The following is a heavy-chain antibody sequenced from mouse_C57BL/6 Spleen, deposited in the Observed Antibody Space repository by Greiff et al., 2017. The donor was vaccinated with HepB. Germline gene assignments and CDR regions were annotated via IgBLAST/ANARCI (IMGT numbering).Heavy chain of an antibody. D-gene: IGHD1-1*01. Sequence: VQLKESGAELVKPGASVKLSCTASGFNIKDYYMHWVKQRTEQGLEWIGRIDPEDGETKYAPKFQGKATITADTSSNTAYLHLSSLTSEDTAVYYCARGDCYGSPYYYAMDYWGQGTSVTVSS. CDR2: IDPEDGET. V-gene: IGHV14-2*01. CDR1: GFNIKDYY. J-gene: IGHJ4*01. CDR3: ARGDCYGSPYYYAMDY.